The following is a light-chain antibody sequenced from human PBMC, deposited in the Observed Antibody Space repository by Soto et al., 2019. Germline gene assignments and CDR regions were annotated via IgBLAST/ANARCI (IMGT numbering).Light chain of an antibody. CDR2: MVS. J-gene: IGKJ1*01. V-gene: IGKV1-5*03. CDR1: QSVGSW. CDR3: QEYHSRSRT. Sequence: DIQMTQSPSTLSASVGDRVTITCRASQSVGSWLAWYQQKPGKAPKVLIYMVSSLEIGVPLRFSGSGSGTEFTLTISNLQPEDFATYYCQEYHSRSRTFGQGTKVEIK.